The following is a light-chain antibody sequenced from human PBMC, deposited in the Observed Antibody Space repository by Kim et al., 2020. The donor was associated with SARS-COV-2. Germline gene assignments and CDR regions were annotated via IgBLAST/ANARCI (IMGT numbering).Light chain of an antibody. V-gene: IGLV3-19*01. CDR3: NSRDSSGNHLV. CDR1: SLRSYY. J-gene: IGLJ2*01. CDR2: GKN. Sequence: ALGQTVRMKCQGDSLRSYYASWYQQKPGQAHVLVIYGKNNRHSGIPDRFSGSSSGNTASLTITGAQAEDEADYYCNSRDSSGNHLVFGGGTQLTVL.